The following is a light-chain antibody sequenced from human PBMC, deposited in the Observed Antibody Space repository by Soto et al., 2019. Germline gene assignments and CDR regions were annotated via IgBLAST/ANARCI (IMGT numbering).Light chain of an antibody. CDR1: SSNIGNNF. J-gene: IGLJ2*01. CDR3: GTWDSSLSAGV. CDR2: DNN. Sequence: QSVLTQPPSVSAAPGQKVTISCSGSSSNIGNNFVSWYQQLPGTALKLLIYDNNKRPSGIPDRFSGSKSGTSATLGITGVQTGDEADFYCGTWDSSLSAGVFGGGTKVTVL. V-gene: IGLV1-51*01.